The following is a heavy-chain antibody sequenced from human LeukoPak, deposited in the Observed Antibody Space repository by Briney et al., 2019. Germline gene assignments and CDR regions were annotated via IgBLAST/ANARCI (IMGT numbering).Heavy chain of an antibody. CDR1: GFTFDDYA. V-gene: IGHV3-9*01. CDR2: ISWNSGSI. D-gene: IGHD4-23*01. CDR3: ARSATVVTQDYYYYYMDV. J-gene: IGHJ6*03. Sequence: GGSLRLSCAASGFTFDDYAMHWVRQAPGKGLEWVSGISWNSGSIGYADSVKGRFTISRDNSKSTLYLQMNSLRAEDTAVYYCARSATVVTQDYYYYYMDVWGKGTTVTISS.